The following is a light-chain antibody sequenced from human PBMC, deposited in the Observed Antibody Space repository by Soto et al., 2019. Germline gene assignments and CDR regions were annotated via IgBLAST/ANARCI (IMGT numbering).Light chain of an antibody. CDR1: NSNIGSKY. J-gene: IGLJ2*01. Sequence: QSVQTQPPSASGTPGQRVSISCSGSNSNIGSKYVYWYQQLPGTAPKLLMYRNNQRPSGVPDRFSGSKSGTSASLAISGLRSEDEADYYCAAWDNNLGGPAFGGGTKLTVL. CDR2: RNN. V-gene: IGLV1-47*01. CDR3: AAWDNNLGGPA.